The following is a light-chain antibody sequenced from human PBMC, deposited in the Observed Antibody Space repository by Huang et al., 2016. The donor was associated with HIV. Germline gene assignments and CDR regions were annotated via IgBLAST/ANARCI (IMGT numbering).Light chain of an antibody. J-gene: IGKJ1*01. CDR3: HQYNNWPPWT. CDR2: GAS. Sequence: EMVMTQSPATLSVSPGERATLSCRASQSVSRNLAWYQQKPGQAPRLLIYGASTRATGIPARFSGSGSGTEFALTISSLQSEDFAVYYCHQYNNWPPWTFGQGTKVEIK. CDR1: QSVSRN. V-gene: IGKV3-15*01.